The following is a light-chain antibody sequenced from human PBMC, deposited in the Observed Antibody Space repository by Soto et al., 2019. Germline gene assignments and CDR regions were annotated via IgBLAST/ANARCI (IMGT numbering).Light chain of an antibody. CDR1: SSDVGGYNY. J-gene: IGLJ1*01. CDR3: SSYTSSSTLVV. V-gene: IGLV2-14*01. CDR2: EVS. Sequence: QSVLTQPASVSGSPGQSITISCTGTSSDVGGYNYVSWYQQHPGKAPKLMIYEVSNRPSGVSNRFSGSKSGNTASLTISGLQAEDEVDYYCSSYTSSSTLVVFGTGTKLTVL.